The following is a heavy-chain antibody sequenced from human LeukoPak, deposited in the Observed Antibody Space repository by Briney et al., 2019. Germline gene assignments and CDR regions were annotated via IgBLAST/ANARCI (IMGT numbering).Heavy chain of an antibody. V-gene: IGHV3-30-3*01. D-gene: IGHD5-18*01. CDR2: ISYDGSNK. J-gene: IGHJ6*04. CDR3: ARGTRVDTAMGPGTYYYGMDV. CDR1: GFTFSSYA. Sequence: GGSLRLSCAASGFTFSSYAMHWVRQAPGKGLEWVAVISYDGSNKYYADSVKGRFTISRDNAKNSLYLQMNSLRAEDTAVYYCARGTRVDTAMGPGTYYYGMDVWGKGTTVTVSS.